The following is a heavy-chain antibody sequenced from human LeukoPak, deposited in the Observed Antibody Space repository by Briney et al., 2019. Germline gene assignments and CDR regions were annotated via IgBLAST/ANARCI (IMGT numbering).Heavy chain of an antibody. D-gene: IGHD6-19*01. Sequence: SETLSLTCTVSGGSMTSDYWSWRRQPPGKGLEWIAYTHYSGRTNYNPSLKSRVAISGDTSKNRFSLRLTSVTPADTAVYYCAKGAGWYEYWGQGTLVTVSS. J-gene: IGHJ4*02. CDR3: AKGAGWYEY. CDR1: GGSMTSDY. V-gene: IGHV4-59*01. CDR2: THYSGRT.